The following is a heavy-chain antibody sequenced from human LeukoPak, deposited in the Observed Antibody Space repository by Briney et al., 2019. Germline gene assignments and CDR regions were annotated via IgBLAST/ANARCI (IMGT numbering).Heavy chain of an antibody. J-gene: IGHJ4*02. Sequence: GGSLRLSCAASGFTFSSYAMSWVRQAPGKGLEWVSAISGSGGSTYYADSVKGRFTISRDNSKNTLYLQMNSLRAEDTAVYYCAKDHRYDFWSGYYTGGDFDYWGQGTLVTVSS. CDR1: GFTFSSYA. D-gene: IGHD3-3*01. CDR2: ISGSGGST. CDR3: AKDHRYDFWSGYYTGGDFDY. V-gene: IGHV3-23*01.